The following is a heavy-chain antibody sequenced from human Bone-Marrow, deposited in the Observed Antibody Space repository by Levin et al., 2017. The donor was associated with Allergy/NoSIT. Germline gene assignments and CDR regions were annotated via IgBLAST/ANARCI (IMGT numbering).Heavy chain of an antibody. CDR1: GYTFTSYA. J-gene: IGHJ5*02. Sequence: GESLKISCKASGYTFTSYAMNWVRQAPGQGLEWMGWINTNTGNPTYAQGFTGRFVFSLDTSVSTAYLQISSLKAEDTAVYYCAREGGCSSTSCSPGGFDPWGQGTLVTVSS. CDR2: INTNTGNP. CDR3: AREGGCSSTSCSPGGFDP. V-gene: IGHV7-4-1*02. D-gene: IGHD2-2*01.